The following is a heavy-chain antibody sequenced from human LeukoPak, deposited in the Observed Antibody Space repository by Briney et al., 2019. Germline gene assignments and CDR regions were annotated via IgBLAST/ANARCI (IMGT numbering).Heavy chain of an antibody. Sequence: ASVKVSCKASGYNFVGYYLHWVRQAPGQGLEWMAWIDPYTGNTHYAQKFQGRITVTRDTSLSTTYMELNWLTSDDTALYYCAREYSASEHWGQGTLVTVSS. V-gene: IGHV1-2*02. D-gene: IGHD5-12*01. CDR1: GYNFVGYY. J-gene: IGHJ1*01. CDR3: AREYSASEH. CDR2: IDPYTGNT.